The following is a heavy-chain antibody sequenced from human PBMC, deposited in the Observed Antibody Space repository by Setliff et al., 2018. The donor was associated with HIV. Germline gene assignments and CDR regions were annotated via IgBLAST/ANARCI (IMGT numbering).Heavy chain of an antibody. CDR2: IYTSGNT. D-gene: IGHD3-10*01. CDR1: GGSITSGAYY. J-gene: IGHJ6*03. Sequence: PSETLSLTCTVSGGSITSGAYYWSWIRQSAGKGLEWIGCIYTSGNTNYNPSLNSRVIISMDKSKNQFSLKLHSVPAADAAVYYCARVLSSGSYYKYYYYMDVWGKGNTVTVSS. V-gene: IGHV4-61*02. CDR3: ARVLSSGSYYKYYYYMDV.